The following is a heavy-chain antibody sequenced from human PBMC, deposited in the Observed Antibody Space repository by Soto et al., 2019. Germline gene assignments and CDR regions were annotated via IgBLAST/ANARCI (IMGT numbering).Heavy chain of an antibody. J-gene: IGHJ4*02. V-gene: IGHV4-4*07. CDR3: ARYRREAVAGYTLDN. Sequence: TVSGGSISSYYWSWIRQPAGKGLEWIGRIYTSGSTNYNPSLKGRVTISEDTSKSQFSLKVNSMTAAGTAVYYCARYRREAVAGYTLDNWGQGILVTVSS. CDR1: GGSISSYY. D-gene: IGHD6-13*01. CDR2: IYTSGST.